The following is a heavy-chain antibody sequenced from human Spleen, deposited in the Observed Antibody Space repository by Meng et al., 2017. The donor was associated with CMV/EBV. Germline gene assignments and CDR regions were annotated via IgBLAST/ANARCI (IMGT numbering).Heavy chain of an antibody. CDR1: GFTVSSNY. Sequence: ESLKISCAASGFTVSSNYMSWVRQAPGKGLEWVSVIYSGGSTYYADSVKGRFTISRDNSKNTLYLQMNSLRAEDTAVYYCARAGQRGSSDYFDYWGQGTLVTVSS. J-gene: IGHJ4*02. V-gene: IGHV3-53*01. CDR2: IYSGGST. D-gene: IGHD2-2*01. CDR3: ARAGQRGSSDYFDY.